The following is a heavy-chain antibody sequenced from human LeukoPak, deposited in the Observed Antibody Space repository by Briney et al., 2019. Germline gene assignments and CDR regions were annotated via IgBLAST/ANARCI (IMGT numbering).Heavy chain of an antibody. D-gene: IGHD6-13*01. J-gene: IGHJ4*02. Sequence: GGSLRLSCAASGFTFSSYGMHWVRQAPGKGLEWVAVISNDGSNKYSADSVKGRFTISRDNSKNTLYLQMNSLRAEDTAVYYCARGYSSSWYGGADNYFDYWGQGTLVTVSS. CDR1: GFTFSSYG. V-gene: IGHV3-30*03. CDR2: ISNDGSNK. CDR3: ARGYSSSWYGGADNYFDY.